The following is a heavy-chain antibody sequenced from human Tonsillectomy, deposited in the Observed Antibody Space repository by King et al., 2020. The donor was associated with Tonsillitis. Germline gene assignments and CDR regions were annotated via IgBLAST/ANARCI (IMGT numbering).Heavy chain of an antibody. V-gene: IGHV3-7*03. D-gene: IGHD6-6*01. CDR2: IKQDGSEK. CDR3: ARDSYSSWGTADYYGMDV. J-gene: IGHJ6*02. CDR1: GFTFSSYW. Sequence: VQLVESGGGLVQPGGSLRLSCAASGFTFSSYWMSWVRQAPGKGLEWVANIKQDGSEKHYVDSVKGRFTISRDNAKNSLYLQMNSLRAEDTAVYYCARDSYSSWGTADYYGMDVWGQGTTVTVSS.